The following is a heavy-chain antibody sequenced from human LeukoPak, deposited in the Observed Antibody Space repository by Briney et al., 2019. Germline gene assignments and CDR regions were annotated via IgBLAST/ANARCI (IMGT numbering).Heavy chain of an antibody. Sequence: GGSLRLSCVASGFSFSDSVIHWVRQAPGKGLEWVANIKQDGSEKYYVDSVKGRFTISRDNAKNSLYLQMNSLRAEDTAVYYCARGPNWNDDYYFDYWGQGTLVTVSS. D-gene: IGHD1-1*01. CDR1: GFSFSDSV. J-gene: IGHJ4*02. CDR3: ARGPNWNDDYYFDY. V-gene: IGHV3-7*04. CDR2: IKQDGSEK.